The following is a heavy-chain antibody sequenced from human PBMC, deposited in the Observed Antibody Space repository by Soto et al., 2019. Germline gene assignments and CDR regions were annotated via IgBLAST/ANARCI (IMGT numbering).Heavy chain of an antibody. Sequence: ASVKVSCKASGYTFTSYYMHWVRQAPGQGLEWMGIINPSGGSTSYAQKFQGRVTMTRDTSTSTAYMELSSLRSEDTAVYYCARDPIPANRGYSYCFAGSIDYWGQGTLVTVSS. CDR3: ARDPIPANRGYSYCFAGSIDY. V-gene: IGHV1-46*01. CDR2: INPSGGST. J-gene: IGHJ4*02. CDR1: GYTFTSYY. D-gene: IGHD5-18*01.